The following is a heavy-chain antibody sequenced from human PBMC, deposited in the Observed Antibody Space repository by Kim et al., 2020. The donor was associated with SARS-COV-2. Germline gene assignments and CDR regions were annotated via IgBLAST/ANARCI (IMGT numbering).Heavy chain of an antibody. CDR2: FDPDNGKT. D-gene: IGHD3-10*01. CDR3: ATEPGDYERVIMVRGVRDF. V-gene: IGHV1-24*01. Sequence: ASVKVSCKVSGSTLTDLAMHWVRQAPGKGLEWMGGFDPDNGKTIYAQKFQGRVTMTEDTSTDTAYMELSNLRYEDTAVYYCATEPGDYERVIMVRGVRDFWGQGTLVTVSS. CDR1: GSTLTDLA. J-gene: IGHJ4*02.